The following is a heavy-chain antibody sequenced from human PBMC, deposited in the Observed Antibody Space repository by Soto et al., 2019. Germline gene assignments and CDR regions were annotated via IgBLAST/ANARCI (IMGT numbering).Heavy chain of an antibody. D-gene: IGHD6-13*01. V-gene: IGHV3-9*01. CDR3: AKHLASSWYRYFDY. Sequence: EVQLVESRGGLVQPGRSLRLSCAAAGFTFDDYAMHWVRQAPGKGLEWVSGISWNSGSIGYADSVKGRFTISRDNAKNSLYLQMNSLRAEDTALYYCAKHLASSWYRYFDYWGQGTLVTVSS. CDR2: ISWNSGSI. CDR1: GFTFDDYA. J-gene: IGHJ4*02.